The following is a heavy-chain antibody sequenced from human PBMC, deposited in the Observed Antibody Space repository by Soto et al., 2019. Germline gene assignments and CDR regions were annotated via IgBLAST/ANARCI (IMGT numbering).Heavy chain of an antibody. D-gene: IGHD3-10*01. J-gene: IGHJ4*02. CDR3: HSDSGSVYDY. CDR2: INSDGSSI. Sequence: GGSLRLSCAASGFTFSDYWMHWVRQAPGKGLVWVSRINSDGSSISYADSVKGRFTISRDNAKNTLYLQMNSLRAEDTAVYFCHSDSGSVYDYWGQGTLVTVSS. V-gene: IGHV3-74*01. CDR1: GFTFSDYW.